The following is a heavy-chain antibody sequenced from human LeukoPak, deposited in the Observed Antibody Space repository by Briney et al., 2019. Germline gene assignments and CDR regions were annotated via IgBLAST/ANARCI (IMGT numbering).Heavy chain of an antibody. CDR1: GGSISNSGYY. CDR3: ARVEIGSPKWAFDS. J-gene: IGHJ4*02. Sequence: SETLSLTCTVSGGSISNSGYYWGWIRQPPGKGLEWIGNIYYSGTTYYNPSLKSRVTISVDTSKNQFSLKLRSVTAADTAVYYCARVEIGSPKWAFDSWGQGTLVTVSS. V-gene: IGHV4-39*07. CDR2: IYYSGTT. D-gene: IGHD2-8*01.